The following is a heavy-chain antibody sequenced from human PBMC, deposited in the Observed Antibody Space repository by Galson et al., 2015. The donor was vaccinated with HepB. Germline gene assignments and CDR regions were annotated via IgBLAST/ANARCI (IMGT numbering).Heavy chain of an antibody. D-gene: IGHD2-2*01. Sequence: SLRLSCAASGFTFSCYAMHWVRQAPGKGLEWVAVISYDGSNKYYADSVKGRFTISRDNSKNTLYLQMNSLRAEDTAVYYCARADCSSTSCRVEYWGQGTLVTVSS. CDR2: ISYDGSNK. J-gene: IGHJ4*02. CDR3: ARADCSSTSCRVEY. V-gene: IGHV3-30-3*01. CDR1: GFTFSCYA.